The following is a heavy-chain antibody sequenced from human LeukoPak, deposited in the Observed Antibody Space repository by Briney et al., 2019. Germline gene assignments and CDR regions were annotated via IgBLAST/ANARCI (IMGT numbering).Heavy chain of an antibody. J-gene: IGHJ4*02. CDR1: GGTFSSYA. CDR2: IIPIFGTA. D-gene: IGHD6-19*01. Sequence: ASVKVSCKASGGTFSSYAISWVRQAPGQGLEWMGGIIPIFGTANYAQKFQGRVTITADKSTSTAYMELSRLRSDDTAVYYCARVPVAGSFDYWGQGTLVTVSS. CDR3: ARVPVAGSFDY. V-gene: IGHV1-69*06.